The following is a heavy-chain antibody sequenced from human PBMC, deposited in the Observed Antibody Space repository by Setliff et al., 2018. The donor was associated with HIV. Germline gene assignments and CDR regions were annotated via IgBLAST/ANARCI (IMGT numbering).Heavy chain of an antibody. CDR2: IYHSGST. D-gene: IGHD3-9*01. Sequence: PSETLSLTCTVSGDFFSSDYYWGWIRQSPGKGLEWIGSIYHSGSTYYNPSLKSRVTISVDTSKNQFSLKLSSVTAADTAVYYCARTTYYDILTGPAWGQGTLVTVSS. J-gene: IGHJ5*02. CDR3: ARTTYYDILTGPA. CDR1: GDFFSSDYY. V-gene: IGHV4-38-2*02.